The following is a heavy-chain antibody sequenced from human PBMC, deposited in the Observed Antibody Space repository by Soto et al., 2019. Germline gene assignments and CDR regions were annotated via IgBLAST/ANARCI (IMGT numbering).Heavy chain of an antibody. Sequence: EVQLVESGGDLVQPGGSLRLSCAASGFTVSSNYMSWVRQGPGKGLEWVSVIYAGGSTYYADSVKGRFTISRHKSKNAVDLQMNSLRPEDTAVYYCARSYCSGGNCYFQYFDHWGQGTLATVSS. CDR1: GFTVSSNY. CDR3: ARSYCSGGNCYFQYFDH. J-gene: IGHJ4*02. D-gene: IGHD2-15*01. V-gene: IGHV3-53*04. CDR2: IYAGGST.